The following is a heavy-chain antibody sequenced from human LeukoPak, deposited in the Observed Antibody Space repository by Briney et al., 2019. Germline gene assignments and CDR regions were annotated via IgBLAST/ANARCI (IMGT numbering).Heavy chain of an antibody. CDR2: ISYDGSNK. CDR3: ARAAIDYYDSGIYYYYYYMDV. CDR1: GFTFSSYW. J-gene: IGHJ6*03. Sequence: PGGSLRLSCAASGFTFSSYWMHWVRQAPGKGLEWVAVISYDGSNKYYADSVKGRFTISRDNSKNTLYLQMNSLRAEDTAVYYCARAAIDYYDSGIYYYYYYMDVWGKGTTVTISS. D-gene: IGHD3-22*01. V-gene: IGHV3-30*03.